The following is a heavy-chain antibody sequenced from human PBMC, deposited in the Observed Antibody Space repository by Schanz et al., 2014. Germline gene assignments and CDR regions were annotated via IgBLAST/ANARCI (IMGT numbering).Heavy chain of an antibody. Sequence: QVQLVQSGAEVKKPGSSVKVSCKASGGTFSSFAIFWVRQAPGQGLEWMGTIIPILDITNYAQKVQGRITITADTSTSTAYMELSSLRSEDTAVYYCATCSGGTCHAKPVLDNWGQGTLVTVSS. CDR1: GGTFSSFA. V-gene: IGHV1-69*04. CDR2: IIPILDIT. D-gene: IGHD2-15*01. J-gene: IGHJ4*02. CDR3: ATCSGGTCHAKPVLDN.